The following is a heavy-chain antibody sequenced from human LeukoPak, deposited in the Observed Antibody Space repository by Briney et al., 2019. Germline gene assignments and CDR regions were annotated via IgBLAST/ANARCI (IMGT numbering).Heavy chain of an antibody. CDR3: ARESGSSGYYYFAY. J-gene: IGHJ4*02. V-gene: IGHV3-48*03. CDR1: GFTFSSHE. D-gene: IGHD3-22*01. Sequence: PGGSLSLSCAASGFTFSSHEMNWARQAPGKGLEWGSYISSSGSTIYYADSVKGGFTISRDNTKNSLYLQMNSLRAEDTAVYYCARESGSSGYYYFAYGGQGTLVTVSS. CDR2: ISSSGSTI.